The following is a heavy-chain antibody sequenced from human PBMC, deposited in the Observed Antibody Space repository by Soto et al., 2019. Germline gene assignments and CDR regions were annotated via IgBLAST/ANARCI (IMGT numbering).Heavy chain of an antibody. D-gene: IGHD1-26*01. Sequence: GGSLRLSCAASGFTFSGSAMHWVRQASGKGLEWVGRIRSKANSYATAYAASVKGRFTISRDDSKNTAYLQMNSLKTEDTAVYYCARASGLLSWPYFDYWGQGTLVTVSS. CDR1: GFTFSGSA. CDR2: IRSKANSYAT. V-gene: IGHV3-73*01. J-gene: IGHJ4*02. CDR3: ARASGLLSWPYFDY.